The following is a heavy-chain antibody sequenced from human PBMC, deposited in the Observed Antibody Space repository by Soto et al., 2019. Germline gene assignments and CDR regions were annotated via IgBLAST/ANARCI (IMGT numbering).Heavy chain of an antibody. J-gene: IGHJ4*02. CDR2: IYYSGIT. V-gene: IGHV4-59*08. Sequence: SETLSLTCTVSGGSISSYYWSWIRQPPGKGLEWIGYIYYSGITDYNPSLRSRVTISVDMSKNHFSLKLSSVTAADTAVYYCGRHGDGYNYGTFTGFDYWGQGTLVTVSS. CDR1: GGSISSYY. D-gene: IGHD5-12*01. CDR3: GRHGDGYNYGTFTGFDY.